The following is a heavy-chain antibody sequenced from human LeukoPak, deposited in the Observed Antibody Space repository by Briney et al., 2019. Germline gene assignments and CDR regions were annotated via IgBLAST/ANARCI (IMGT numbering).Heavy chain of an antibody. CDR2: IWYDGSNK. V-gene: IGHV3-33*01. CDR3: ARDSGSGSYYLAYYVY. J-gene: IGHJ4*02. Sequence: GGSPRLSCAASGFTFSSYGMHWVRQAPGKGLEWVAVIWYDGSNKYYADSVKGRFTISRDNSKNTLYLQMNSLRAEDTAVYYCARDSGSGSYYLAYYVYWGQGTLVTVSS. D-gene: IGHD3-10*01. CDR1: GFTFSSYG.